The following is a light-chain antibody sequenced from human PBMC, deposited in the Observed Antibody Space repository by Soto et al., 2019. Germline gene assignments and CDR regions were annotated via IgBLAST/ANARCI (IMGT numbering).Light chain of an antibody. J-gene: IGKJ4*01. CDR1: QGVSNY. CDR3: QKYNSAPLT. V-gene: IGKV1-27*01. CDR2: AAS. Sequence: EIQMTQSPSSLSASVGDRVTITCRASQGVSNYLTWYQQKPGKVPKLLIYAASILQSGVPSRFSGSGSGTDFTLTISSLQPEDVATYYSQKYNSAPLTFGGGTRVEIK.